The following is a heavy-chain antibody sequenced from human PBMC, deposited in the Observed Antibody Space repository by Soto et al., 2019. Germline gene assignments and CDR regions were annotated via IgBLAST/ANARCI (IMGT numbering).Heavy chain of an antibody. Sequence: ASVKVSCKASGYTFTSYDINWVRQATGQGLEWMGWMNPNSGNTGYAQKFQGRVTMTRNTSISTAYMELSSLRSEDTAVYYCARGSGIAAAGTDYYYGMDVWGQGTTVTVAS. CDR3: ARGSGIAAAGTDYYYGMDV. CDR2: MNPNSGNT. D-gene: IGHD6-13*01. J-gene: IGHJ6*02. CDR1: GYTFTSYD. V-gene: IGHV1-8*01.